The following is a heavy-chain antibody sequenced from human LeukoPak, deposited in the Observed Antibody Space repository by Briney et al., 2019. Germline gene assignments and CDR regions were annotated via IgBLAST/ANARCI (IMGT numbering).Heavy chain of an antibody. J-gene: IGHJ4*02. Sequence: VASVKVSCKASGGTFNKYALSWVRQAPGQGLEWMGRIIPLLNTANFAQNFQGRVTITADKSTSTAYMELSSLRSQDTAVYYCATSHYRDTSGYFPYWGQGTLGTVSS. V-gene: IGHV1-69*04. CDR2: IIPLLNTA. CDR3: ATSHYRDTSGYFPY. D-gene: IGHD3-22*01. CDR1: GGTFNKYA.